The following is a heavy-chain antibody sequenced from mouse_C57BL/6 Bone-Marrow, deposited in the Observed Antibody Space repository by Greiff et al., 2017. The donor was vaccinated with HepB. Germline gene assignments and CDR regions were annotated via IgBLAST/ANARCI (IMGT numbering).Heavy chain of an antibody. CDR3: ARAMISDY. CDR1: GYTFTSYW. V-gene: IGHV1-50*01. J-gene: IGHJ2*01. D-gene: IGHD2-4*01. Sequence: QVQLQQPGAELVKPGASVKLSCKASGYTFTSYWMQWVKQRPGPGLEWIGEIDPSDSDTNYNQKFKGKATLTVDTSSSTAYMQLSSLTSEDSAVYYCARAMISDYWGQGTTLTVSS. CDR2: IDPSDSDT.